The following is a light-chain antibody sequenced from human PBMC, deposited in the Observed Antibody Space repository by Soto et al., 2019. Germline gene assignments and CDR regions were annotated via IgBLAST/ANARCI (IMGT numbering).Light chain of an antibody. CDR2: EVS. Sequence: QSVLSQPGSVSGSPGQSITISCTGTSSDVGGYNYVSWYQQHPGKAPRLMIYEVSNRPSGVSNRFSGSESGNTASLTISGLQAEDEAEYYCSSYTSSSTPGVFGGGTKVTAL. CDR1: SSDVGGYNY. J-gene: IGLJ2*01. V-gene: IGLV2-14*01. CDR3: SSYTSSSTPGV.